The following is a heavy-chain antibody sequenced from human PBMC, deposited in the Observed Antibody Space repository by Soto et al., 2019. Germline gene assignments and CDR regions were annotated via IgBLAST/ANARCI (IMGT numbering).Heavy chain of an antibody. D-gene: IGHD2-21*02. J-gene: IGHJ4*02. Sequence: QVQLQQWGAGLLKPSETLSLTCAVYGGSFSGYYWSWIRQPPGKGLEWIGEINHSGSTNYNPSLKRRVTISVDTAKNQFSLKLSSVTAADTAVYYCARVRVVTPLDYWGQGTLVTVSS. CDR2: INHSGST. CDR3: ARVRVVTPLDY. V-gene: IGHV4-34*01. CDR1: GGSFSGYY.